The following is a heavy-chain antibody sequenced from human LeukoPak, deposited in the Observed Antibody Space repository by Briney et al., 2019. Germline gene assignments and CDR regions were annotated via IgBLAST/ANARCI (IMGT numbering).Heavy chain of an antibody. Sequence: PSQTLSLTCTVSGGSIRSGDYYWSWIRQPPGKGLEWIGYIYYSGNTYYNPSLKSRVTISVDTSKKQFSLKLSSVTAADTAVYYCARLGVVATEIDYWGQGTLVTVSS. CDR2: IYYSGNT. CDR1: GGSIRSGDYY. V-gene: IGHV4-30-4*08. CDR3: ARLGVVATEIDY. D-gene: IGHD5-12*01. J-gene: IGHJ4*02.